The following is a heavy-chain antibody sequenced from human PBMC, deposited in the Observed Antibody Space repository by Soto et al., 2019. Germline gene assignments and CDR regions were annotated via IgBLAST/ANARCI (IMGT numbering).Heavy chain of an antibody. CDR2: IHYSGST. Sequence: PSETLALTCTVSGDSISTFYWSWIRQPPGKGLEWIGYIHYSGSTNYNPSLKSQVIISVDTSKNQFSLKLSSVTAADTAVYFCARVRSNRFDYWGHRTLVTVSS. D-gene: IGHD3-3*01. CDR3: ARVRSNRFDY. V-gene: IGHV4-59*01. CDR1: GDSISTFY. J-gene: IGHJ4*01.